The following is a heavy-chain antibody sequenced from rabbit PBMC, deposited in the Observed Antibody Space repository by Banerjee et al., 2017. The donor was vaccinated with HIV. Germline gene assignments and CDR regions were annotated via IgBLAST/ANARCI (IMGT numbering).Heavy chain of an antibody. CDR2: IYGGNSGNT. J-gene: IGHJ4*01. V-gene: IGHV1S40*01. D-gene: IGHD1-1*01. CDR3: ARDPYYLVSNSNL. Sequence: QSLGESGGDLVKPGASLTLTCTASEFSFSSSYDMCWVRQALGKGLEWIACIYGGNSGNTYYASWAKGRFTISQTSSTTVTLQMTSLTAADTATYFCARDPYYLVSNSNLWGPGTLVTVS. CDR1: EFSFSSSYD.